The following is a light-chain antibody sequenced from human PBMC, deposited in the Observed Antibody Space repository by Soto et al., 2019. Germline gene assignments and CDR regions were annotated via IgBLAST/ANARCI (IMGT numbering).Light chain of an antibody. CDR1: LSVTSRY. CDR3: QHYGSSRWT. CDR2: GAS. V-gene: IGKV3-20*01. Sequence: IVLTQFPGTLSLSPGESATLSCRASLSVTSRYFHWYQQKPGQAPRLLIKGASTRAPDIPKRFSGSGSGTDFTLTIDRLEPEDFAVYYCQHYGSSRWTFGQGTRVDIK. J-gene: IGKJ1*01.